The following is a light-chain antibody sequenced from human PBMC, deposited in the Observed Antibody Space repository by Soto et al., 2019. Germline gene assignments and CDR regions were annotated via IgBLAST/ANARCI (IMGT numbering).Light chain of an antibody. CDR3: CSYAGSPTFPWI. CDR1: SSDVGGYNY. CDR2: EVS. V-gene: IGLV2-23*02. J-gene: IGLJ3*02. Sequence: QSALTQPASVSGSPGQSITISCTGTSSDVGGYNYVSWYQQHPGKAPKLIVYEVSNRPSGVSNRFSGSKSGNTASLTISGLQAEDEADYYCCSYAGSPTFPWIFGGGTKVTVL.